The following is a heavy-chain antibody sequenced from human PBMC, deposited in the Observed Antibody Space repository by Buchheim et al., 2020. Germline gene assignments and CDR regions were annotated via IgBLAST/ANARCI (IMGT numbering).Heavy chain of an antibody. J-gene: IGHJ4*02. D-gene: IGHD6-19*01. CDR1: GFTFSSYG. Sequence: QVQLVESGGGVVQPGRSLRLSCAASGFTFSSYGMNWVRQAPGKGLEWVAVISYDGSNKYYADSVEGRFTISRDNSKNTLFLQMNSLRAEDTAVYYCAKGLTSGWYIGEGSFDDWGQGTL. CDR2: ISYDGSNK. CDR3: AKGLTSGWYIGEGSFDD. V-gene: IGHV3-30*18.